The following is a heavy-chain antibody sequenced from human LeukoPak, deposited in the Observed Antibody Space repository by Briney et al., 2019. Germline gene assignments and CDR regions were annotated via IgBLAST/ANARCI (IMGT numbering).Heavy chain of an antibody. CDR2: ISSSSSTI. J-gene: IGHJ6*03. Sequence: GGSLRLSCAASGFTFSSYSMNWVRQAPGKGLEWVSYISSSSSTIYYADSVKGRFTISRDIAKNSLYLQMNSLRAEDTAVYYCARRADIVVVPAAHRDYYYYYYMDVWGKGTTVTVSS. CDR3: ARRADIVVVPAAHRDYYYYYYMDV. V-gene: IGHV3-48*01. D-gene: IGHD2-2*01. CDR1: GFTFSSYS.